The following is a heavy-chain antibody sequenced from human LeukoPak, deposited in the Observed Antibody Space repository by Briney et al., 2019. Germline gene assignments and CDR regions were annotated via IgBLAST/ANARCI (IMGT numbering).Heavy chain of an antibody. V-gene: IGHV4-61*02. J-gene: IGHJ5*02. Sequence: SETLSLTCAVSGGSITSGVYSWSWVRQPAGKGLEWIGRFYGSGRPNYNPSLKSRVTISVDTSKNQFSLKVTSVTAADMAVYYCARKGPLAVASNWFDPWGQGTLVTASS. CDR3: ARKGPLAVASNWFDP. CDR2: FYGSGRP. D-gene: IGHD6-19*01. CDR1: GGSITSGVYS.